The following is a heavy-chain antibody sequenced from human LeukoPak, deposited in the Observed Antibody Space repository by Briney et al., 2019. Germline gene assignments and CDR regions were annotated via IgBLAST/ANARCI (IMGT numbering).Heavy chain of an antibody. V-gene: IGHV4-34*01. CDR3: ARGFLYYDFWSGYRSYNWFDP. CDR2: INHSGST. CDR1: GGSFSGYY. J-gene: IGHJ5*02. Sequence: PSETLSLTCAVYGGSFSGYYWSWIRQPPGKGLEWIGAINHSGSTNYNPSLKSRVTISVDTSKNQFSLKLSSVTAADTAVYYCARGFLYYDFWSGYRSYNWFDPWGQGTLVTVSS. D-gene: IGHD3-3*01.